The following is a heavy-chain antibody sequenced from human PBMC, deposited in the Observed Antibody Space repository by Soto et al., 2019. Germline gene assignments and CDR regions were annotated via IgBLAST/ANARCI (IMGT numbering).Heavy chain of an antibody. J-gene: IGHJ6*02. CDR3: ARNIRLPSSGRLFPHFDYYGMDV. CDR1: GFTFSIYD. CDR2: IRYDGSNK. Sequence: QVQLVESGGGVVQPGRSLRLSCAASGFTFSIYDIHWVRQAPGRGLEWVAVIRYDGSNKSYADSVKGRFTISRDNSKNPLYLQLDSLRAEDTAVYYCARNIRLPSSGRLFPHFDYYGMDVWGQGATVTVSS. V-gene: IGHV3-33*01. D-gene: IGHD1-26*01.